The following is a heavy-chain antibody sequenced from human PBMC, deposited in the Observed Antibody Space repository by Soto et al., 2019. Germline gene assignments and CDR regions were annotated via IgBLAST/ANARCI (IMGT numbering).Heavy chain of an antibody. D-gene: IGHD3-9*01. Sequence: ASVKVSCKASGYTFTSYDINWVRQATGQGLEWMGWMNPNSGNTGYAQKFQGRVTMTRKTSISTAYMELSSLRSEDTAVYYCASTYPDLYYDILTGYYSPYYYMDVWGKGTTVTVSS. J-gene: IGHJ6*03. CDR1: GYTFTSYD. CDR2: MNPNSGNT. CDR3: ASTYPDLYYDILTGYYSPYYYMDV. V-gene: IGHV1-8*01.